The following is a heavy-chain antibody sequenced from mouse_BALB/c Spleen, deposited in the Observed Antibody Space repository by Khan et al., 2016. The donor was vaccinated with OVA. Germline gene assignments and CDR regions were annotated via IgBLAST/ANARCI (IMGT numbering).Heavy chain of an antibody. CDR3: ARSTYRFAFVY. CDR1: GDSITSGY. J-gene: IGHJ3*01. D-gene: IGHD2-14*01. V-gene: IGHV3-8*02. CDR2: IISSGST. Sequence: EVQLQESGPSLVKPSQTLSLTCSVTGDSITSGYWCWIRKFPGNNLEYMGYIISSGSTYYNPSLNSRFSTTRHTSKTQYSLQLNSVTTEDTATYYCARSTYRFAFVYWGQGTLVTVSA.